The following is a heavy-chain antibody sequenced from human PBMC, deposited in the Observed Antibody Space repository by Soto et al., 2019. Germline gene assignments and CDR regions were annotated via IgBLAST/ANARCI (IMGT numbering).Heavy chain of an antibody. D-gene: IGHD6-19*01. CDR1: GFTFSGFA. CDR2: ISYDGSNK. J-gene: IGHJ5*02. Sequence: QVQLVESGGGVVQPGRSLRLSCAASGFTFSGFAMHWVRQAPGKGLEWVAVISYDGSNKYYAESVKGRFTISRDNSQNKLYLQMNSLRADDTAVYWCANEGVFGRGWRNWLDPWGQGTLVTVSS. CDR3: ANEGVFGRGWRNWLDP. V-gene: IGHV3-30-3*02.